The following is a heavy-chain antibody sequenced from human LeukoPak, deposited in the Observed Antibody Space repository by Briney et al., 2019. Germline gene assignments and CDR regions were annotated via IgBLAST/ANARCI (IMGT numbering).Heavy chain of an antibody. CDR3: ARMGSSEGDP. J-gene: IGHJ5*02. D-gene: IGHD6-6*01. CDR1: GGSISSGSYY. CDR2: IYTSGST. V-gene: IGHV4-61*02. Sequence: PSETLSLTCTVSGGSISSGSYYWSWIRQPAGKGLEWIGRIYTSGSTNYNPSLKSRVTISVDTSKNQFSLKLSSVTAADTAVYYCARMGSSEGDPWGQGTLVTVSS.